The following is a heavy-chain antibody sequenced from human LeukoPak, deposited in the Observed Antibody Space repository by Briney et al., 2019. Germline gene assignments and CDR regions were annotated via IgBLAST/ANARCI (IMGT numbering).Heavy chain of an antibody. CDR2: IYHSGST. CDR1: GGSISSGGYS. J-gene: IGHJ6*02. V-gene: IGHV4-30-2*01. D-gene: IGHD3-22*01. Sequence: SETLSLTCAVSGGSISSGGYSWSWIRQPPGKGLEWIGYIYHSGSTYYNPSLKSRVTISVDRSKNQFSLKLSSVTAADTAVYYCARGGTNYYDSSGYRIYGMDVWGQGTTVTVSS. CDR3: ARGGTNYYDSSGYRIYGMDV.